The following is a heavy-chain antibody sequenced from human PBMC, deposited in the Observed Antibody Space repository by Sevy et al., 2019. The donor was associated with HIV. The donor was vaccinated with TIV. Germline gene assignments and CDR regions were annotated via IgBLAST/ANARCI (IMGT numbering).Heavy chain of an antibody. V-gene: IGHV3-15*07. CDR1: GFIFSNAW. D-gene: IGHD2-15*01. CDR2: IKSETDGGTT. Sequence: GGSLRLSCAASGFIFSNAWMNWVRQAPGKGLEWVGRIKSETDGGTTDDAAPVKGRFTISRDDSKNTLYLQMNSLKTEDTAMYYCTTEQGYCSGGSCSDFDYWGQGTLVTVSS. CDR3: TTEQGYCSGGSCSDFDY. J-gene: IGHJ4*02.